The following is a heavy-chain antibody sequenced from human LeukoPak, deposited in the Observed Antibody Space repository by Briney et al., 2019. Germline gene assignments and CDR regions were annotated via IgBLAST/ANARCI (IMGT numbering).Heavy chain of an antibody. CDR2: ISGSGGST. CDR3: AKGQITMVRGVISYTSLDY. J-gene: IGHJ4*01. CDR1: GFTFSSYA. Sequence: GGSLRLSCAASGFTFSSYAMSWVRQAPGKGLEWVSAISGSGGSTYHADSVKGRFTISRDNSKNTLYLQMNSLRAEDTAVYYCAKGQITMVRGVISYTSLDYWGHGTLVTVSS. D-gene: IGHD3-10*01. V-gene: IGHV3-23*01.